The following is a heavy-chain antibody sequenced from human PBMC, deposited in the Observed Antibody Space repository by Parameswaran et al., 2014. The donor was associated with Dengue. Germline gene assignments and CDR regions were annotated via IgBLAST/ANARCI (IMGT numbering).Heavy chain of an antibody. V-gene: IGHV1-2*02. CDR2: INPNSGGT. D-gene: IGHD7-27*01. J-gene: IGHJ4*02. CDR3: ATRRASKLGAHY. Sequence: WVRQAPGQGLEWMGWINPNSGGTNYAQKFQGRVTMTRDTSISTAYMELSRLRSDDTAVYYCATRRASKLGAHYWGQGTLVTVSS.